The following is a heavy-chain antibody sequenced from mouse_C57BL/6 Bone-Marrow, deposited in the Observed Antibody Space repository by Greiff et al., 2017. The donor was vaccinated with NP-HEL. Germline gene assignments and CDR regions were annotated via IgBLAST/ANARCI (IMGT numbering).Heavy chain of an antibody. CDR1: GYAFSSSW. Sequence: QVQLQQSGPELVKPGASVKISCKASGYAFSSSWMNWVKQRPGKGLEWIGRIYPGDGDTNYNGKFKGKATLTADKSSSPAYMQLSSLTSEDSAVYFCARRVPLLRYYFDYWGQGTTLTVSS. D-gene: IGHD1-1*01. V-gene: IGHV1-82*01. CDR3: ARRVPLLRYYFDY. CDR2: IYPGDGDT. J-gene: IGHJ2*01.